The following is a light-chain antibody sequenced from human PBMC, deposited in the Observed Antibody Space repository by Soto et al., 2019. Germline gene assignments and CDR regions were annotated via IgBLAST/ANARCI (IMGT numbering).Light chain of an antibody. CDR2: DVS. J-gene: IGLJ1*01. V-gene: IGLV2-14*01. CDR3: SSYTSSSSYV. Sequence: QSALTQPASVSGSPGQSIAISCTGTSSDVGAYNSVSWYQQYPGKAPKLMIHDVSNRPSGVSDRFSGSKSGNTASLTISGLQAEDEADYYCSSYTSSSSYVFGSGPKLTVL. CDR1: SSDVGAYNS.